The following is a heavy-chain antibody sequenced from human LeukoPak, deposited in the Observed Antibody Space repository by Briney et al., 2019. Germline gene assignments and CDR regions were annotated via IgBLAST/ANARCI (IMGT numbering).Heavy chain of an antibody. CDR2: INSDGSST. CDR3: ARVPMKSYMDV. J-gene: IGHJ6*03. D-gene: IGHD3-22*01. Sequence: GGSLRLSCAASGFTFSSYWMHWVRQAPGKGLVWVSRINSDGSSTSYADSVKGRFTISRDNAKNTLYLQMNSLRAEDTAVYYCARVPMKSYMDVWGKGTTVTVSS. CDR1: GFTFSSYW. V-gene: IGHV3-74*01.